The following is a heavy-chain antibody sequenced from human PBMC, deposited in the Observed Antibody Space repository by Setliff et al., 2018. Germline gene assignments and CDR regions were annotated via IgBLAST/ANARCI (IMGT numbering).Heavy chain of an antibody. V-gene: IGHV3-33*08. CDR3: ARTCSGSGCYAGLES. CDR1: GFTFSTYR. J-gene: IGHJ4*02. CDR2: IWGDGVNK. D-gene: IGHD2-15*01. Sequence: QSGGSLRLSCAASGFTFSTYRMHWVRQAPGKGLEWVAVIWGDGVNKFHADSVKGRFTISRDNSKNTLYLQMNSLRPEDTAVYYCARTCSGSGCYAGLESWGQGTPVTVSS.